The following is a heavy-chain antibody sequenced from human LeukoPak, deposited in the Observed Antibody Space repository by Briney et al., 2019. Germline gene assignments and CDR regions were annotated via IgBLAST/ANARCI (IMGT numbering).Heavy chain of an antibody. Sequence: GGSLRLSCAASGFTFSSYAMSWVRQAPGKGLEWVSAISGSGGSTYYADSVKGRFTISRDNSENTLYLQMNSLRAEDTAVYYCAKDQSYYDILTEDYWGQGTLVTVSS. CDR2: ISGSGGST. V-gene: IGHV3-23*01. D-gene: IGHD3-9*01. CDR3: AKDQSYYDILTEDY. CDR1: GFTFSSYA. J-gene: IGHJ4*02.